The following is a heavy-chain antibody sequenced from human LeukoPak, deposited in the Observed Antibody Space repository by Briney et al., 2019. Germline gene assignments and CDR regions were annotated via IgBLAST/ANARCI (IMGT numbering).Heavy chain of an antibody. CDR2: IIPIFGTA. CDR3: ASGRRWLQFSLPSPYFDY. D-gene: IGHD5-24*01. J-gene: IGHJ4*02. Sequence: SVKVSCKASGGTFSSYAISWVRQAPGQGLEWMGGIIPIFGTANYAQKFQGRVTITTDESTSTAYMELSSLRSEDTAVYYCASGRRWLQFSLPSPYFDYWGQGTLVTVSS. V-gene: IGHV1-69*05. CDR1: GGTFSSYA.